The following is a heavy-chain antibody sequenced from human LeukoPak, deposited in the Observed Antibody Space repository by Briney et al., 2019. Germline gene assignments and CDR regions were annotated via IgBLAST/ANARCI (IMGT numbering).Heavy chain of an antibody. J-gene: IGHJ3*02. CDR1: GGSFSGYY. V-gene: IGHV4-34*01. CDR3: AREGGYSSSFTPTNDAFDI. Sequence: PSETLSLTCAVYGGSFSGYYWSWIRQPPGKGLEWIGEINHSGSTNYNPSLKSRVTISVDTSKNQFSLKLSSVTAADTAVYYCAREGGYSSSFTPTNDAFDIWGQGTMVTVSS. D-gene: IGHD6-13*01. CDR2: INHSGST.